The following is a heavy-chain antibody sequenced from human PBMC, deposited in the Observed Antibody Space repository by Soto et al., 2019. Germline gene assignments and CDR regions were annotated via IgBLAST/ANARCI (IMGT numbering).Heavy chain of an antibody. D-gene: IGHD2-21*02. CDR1: GGSISNSGYY. CDR3: VRDQCSGGYCYSSY. Sequence: QVQLQESGPGLVKPSQTLSLTCTVSGGSISNSGYYWSWIRLHPGQGLDWIGFISSGGSTYYDPSLKSRVTISIDTSQNHVSLRLTSVTAADTAVYHCVRDQCSGGYCYSSYWGQGTLVTVSS. CDR2: ISSGGST. V-gene: IGHV4-31*03. J-gene: IGHJ4*02.